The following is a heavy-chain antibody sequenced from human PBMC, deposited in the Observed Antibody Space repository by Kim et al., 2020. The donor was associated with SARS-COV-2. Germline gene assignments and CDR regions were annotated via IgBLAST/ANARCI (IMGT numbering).Heavy chain of an antibody. CDR1: GFTFSSYG. D-gene: IGHD3-22*01. Sequence: GGSLRLSCAASGFTFSSYGMHWVRQAPGKGLEWVAVISYDGSNKYYADSVKGRFTISRDNSKNTLYLQMNSLRAEDTAVYYCAKDKDGYYYDSSGTFDY. J-gene: IGHJ4*01. V-gene: IGHV3-30*18. CDR2: ISYDGSNK. CDR3: AKDKDGYYYDSSGTFDY.